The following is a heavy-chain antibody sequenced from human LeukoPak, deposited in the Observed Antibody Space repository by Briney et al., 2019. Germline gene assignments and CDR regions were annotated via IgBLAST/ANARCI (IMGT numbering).Heavy chain of an antibody. CDR2: INSDGSST. J-gene: IGHJ4*02. Sequence: PGGSLRLSCAASGFTFSSYWMHWLRQAPGKGLVWVSRINSDGSSTSYADSVKGRFTISRDTAKNTVYLQMNSLRAEDTAVYYCARGGGYSYGLFDYWGQGALVTVSS. CDR1: GFTFSSYW. D-gene: IGHD5-18*01. CDR3: ARGGGYSYGLFDY. V-gene: IGHV3-74*01.